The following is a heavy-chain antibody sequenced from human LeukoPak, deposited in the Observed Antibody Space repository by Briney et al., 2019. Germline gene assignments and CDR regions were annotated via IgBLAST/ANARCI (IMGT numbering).Heavy chain of an antibody. V-gene: IGHV3-30*03. J-gene: IGHJ4*02. CDR3: ARDLAPVVVAAIMGY. CDR2: ISYDGSNK. D-gene: IGHD2-15*01. CDR1: GFTFSSYS. Sequence: GGSLRLSCAASGFTFSSYSMNWVRQAPGKGLEWVAVISYDGSNKYYADSVKGRFTISRDNSKNTPYLQMNSLRAEDTAVYYCARDLAPVVVAAIMGYWGQGTLVPVSS.